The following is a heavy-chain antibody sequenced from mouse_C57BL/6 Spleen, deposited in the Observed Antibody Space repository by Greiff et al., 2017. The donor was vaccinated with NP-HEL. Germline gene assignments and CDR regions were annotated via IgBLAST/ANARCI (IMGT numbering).Heavy chain of an antibody. V-gene: IGHV7-3*01. J-gene: IGHJ1*03. CDR1: TFTDYY. Sequence: EVQRVESGGGLVQPGGFTFTDYYMSWDRLPPGKALAWLGFIRNKVNGYTTEYSASVKGRFTIAGDNAQSFLYLQMNALRAEDSATYYCARVFLCGSSYWYLDVWGTGTTVTVSS. CDR2: IRNKVNGYTT. CDR3: ARVFLCGSSYWYLDV. D-gene: IGHD1-1*01.